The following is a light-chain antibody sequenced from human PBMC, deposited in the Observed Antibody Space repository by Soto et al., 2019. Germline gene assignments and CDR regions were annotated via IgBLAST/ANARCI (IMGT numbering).Light chain of an antibody. J-gene: IGKJ3*01. Sequence: EIVMTQSPATLSVSPGERATLSCRASQSASNNLAWYQQKPGQAPRLLIYGASTRATGIPARFSGSGSGTEFTLTISSLQSEDFAFYYCQQYYNWPFTFGPGTKVDIK. CDR2: GAS. V-gene: IGKV3-15*01. CDR3: QQYYNWPFT. CDR1: QSASNN.